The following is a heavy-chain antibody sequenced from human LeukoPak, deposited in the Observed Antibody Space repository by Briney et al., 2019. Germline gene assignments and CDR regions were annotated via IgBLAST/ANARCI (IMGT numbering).Heavy chain of an antibody. CDR2: IYHSGST. Sequence: SEILSLTCTVSGGSISSGSYYWGWIRQPPGKGLEWIGGIYHSGSTYYSPSLKSRVTISVDTSKNQFSLNLSSVTAADTAVYYCAREDYYDSSGYYLDYWGQGTLVTVSS. CDR3: AREDYYDSSGYYLDY. J-gene: IGHJ4*02. D-gene: IGHD3-22*01. CDR1: GGSISSGSYY. V-gene: IGHV4-39*07.